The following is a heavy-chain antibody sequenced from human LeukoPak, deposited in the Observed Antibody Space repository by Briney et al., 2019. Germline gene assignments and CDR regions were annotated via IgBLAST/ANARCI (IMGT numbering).Heavy chain of an antibody. Sequence: SGPTLVKPTQTLTLTCTFSGFSLSTIGEGVGWIRQPPGKALEWLAHIFWDDDKRYSPSLKNRVTITKDTSKNQVVLTMTNMDPVDTATYYCAHRKEVRGVIPHPLFDYWGQGTLVTVSS. CDR2: IFWDDDK. CDR3: AHRKEVRGVIPHPLFDY. V-gene: IGHV2-5*02. D-gene: IGHD3-10*01. CDR1: GFSLSTIGEG. J-gene: IGHJ4*02.